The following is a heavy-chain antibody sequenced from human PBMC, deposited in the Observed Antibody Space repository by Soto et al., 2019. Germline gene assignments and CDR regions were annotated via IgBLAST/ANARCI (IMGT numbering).Heavy chain of an antibody. J-gene: IGHJ6*02. D-gene: IGHD1-20*01. CDR1: GDTFNTFA. CDR3: ARSPGITGTRASQYAMDV. Sequence: GASVKVSCKASGDTFNTFAISWVRQAPGQGLQWMGGIIPIFGTPDYAQHFPGRVTISADESTNTAYLEPSSLRSEDTAVYYCARSPGITGTRASQYAMDVWGQGTTVTV. V-gene: IGHV1-69*13. CDR2: IIPIFGTP.